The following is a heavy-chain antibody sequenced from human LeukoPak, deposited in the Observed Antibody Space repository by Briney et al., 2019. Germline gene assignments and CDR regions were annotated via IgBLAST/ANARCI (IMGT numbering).Heavy chain of an antibody. Sequence: PSETLSLTCAVYGGSFSGYYWSWIRQPPGKGLEWIGEINHSGSTNYNPSLKSRVTISVDTSKNQFSLKLSSVTAADTAVYYCARHLGGADYWGQGTLVTVSS. D-gene: IGHD3-16*01. V-gene: IGHV4-34*01. J-gene: IGHJ4*02. CDR1: GGSFSGYY. CDR2: INHSGST. CDR3: ARHLGGADY.